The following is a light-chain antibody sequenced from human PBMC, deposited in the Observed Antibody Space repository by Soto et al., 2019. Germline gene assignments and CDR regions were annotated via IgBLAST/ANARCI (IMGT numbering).Light chain of an antibody. CDR2: TNT. CDR3: AAWDDSLTGLL. CDR1: GSNIGGNV. V-gene: IGLV1-44*01. Sequence: QSVLTQPPSASGTPGQKVTFSCSGSGSNIGGNVVNWYQQLPGTAPKLLIYTNTQRPSGVPDRFSCPKSGTSASLAISALQSEDGAEYYCAAWDDSLTGLLFGGGTQLTV. J-gene: IGLJ2*01.